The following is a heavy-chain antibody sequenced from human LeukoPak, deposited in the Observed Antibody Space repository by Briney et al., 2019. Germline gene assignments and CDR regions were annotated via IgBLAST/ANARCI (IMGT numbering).Heavy chain of an antibody. CDR3: ARDDIYGSGSYYD. Sequence: GGSLRLSCAASGFTFSSYSMNWVRQAPGKGLEWVSSISSSSSYIYYADSVKGRFTISRDNAKNSLYLQMNSLRAEDTAVYYCARDDIYGSGSYYDWGQGTLVTVSS. D-gene: IGHD3-10*01. CDR2: ISSSSSYI. V-gene: IGHV3-21*01. CDR1: GFTFSSYS. J-gene: IGHJ4*02.